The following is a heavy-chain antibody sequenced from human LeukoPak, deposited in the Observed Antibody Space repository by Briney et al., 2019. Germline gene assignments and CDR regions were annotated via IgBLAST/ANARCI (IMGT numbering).Heavy chain of an antibody. D-gene: IGHD6-19*01. CDR2: IWYDVSNK. J-gene: IGHJ4*02. V-gene: IGHV3-33*01. CDR1: GFTFSGYG. Sequence: VGSLRLSCAASGFTFSGYGMHCGRQAPGKGLEGGAVIWYDVSNKYYADSVKGRFTISRDDSKNTLYLQMNSLRAEDTAVYYCARDHSSGWYSDYFDYWGQGTLVTVSS. CDR3: ARDHSSGWYSDYFDY.